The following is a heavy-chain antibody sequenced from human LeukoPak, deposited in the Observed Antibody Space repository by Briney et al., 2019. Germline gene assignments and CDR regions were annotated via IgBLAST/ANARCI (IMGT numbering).Heavy chain of an antibody. J-gene: IGHJ4*02. CDR1: GFTFSSYA. V-gene: IGHV3-23*01. Sequence: GGSLRLSCAASGFTFSSYAMSWVRQAPGKGLEWVSAISGSGGSTYYTDSVKGRFTISRDNSKNTLYLQMNSLRAEDTAVYYCAKDRDSSGWPYFDYWGQGTLVTVSS. D-gene: IGHD6-19*01. CDR2: ISGSGGST. CDR3: AKDRDSSGWPYFDY.